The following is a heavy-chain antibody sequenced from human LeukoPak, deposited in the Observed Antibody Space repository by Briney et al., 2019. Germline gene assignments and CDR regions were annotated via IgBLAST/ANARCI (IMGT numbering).Heavy chain of an antibody. CDR3: ARGESGLGAFDI. J-gene: IGHJ3*02. CDR2: IYYSGST. D-gene: IGHD3-16*01. CDR1: GGSISGHY. V-gene: IGHV4-59*08. Sequence: PSETLSLTCTVSGGSISGHYWSWIRQPPGKGLEWIGYIYYSGSTNYNPSLKSRVTISVDTSKNQFSLKLSSVTAADTAVYYCARGESGLGAFDIWGQGTMVTVSS.